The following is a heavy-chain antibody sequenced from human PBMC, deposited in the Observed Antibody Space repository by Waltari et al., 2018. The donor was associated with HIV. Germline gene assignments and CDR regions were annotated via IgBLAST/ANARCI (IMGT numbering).Heavy chain of an antibody. J-gene: IGHJ2*01. Sequence: QLQLQESGPGLVKPSETLSLTCTVSGGSISSSSYYWGWIRQPPGKGLEWIGSIYYSGSTYYNPSLKSRVTISVDTSKNQFSLKLSSVTAADTAVYYCARRGVVVAATAWYFDLWGRGTLVTVSS. CDR3: ARRGVVVAATAWYFDL. D-gene: IGHD2-15*01. V-gene: IGHV4-39*01. CDR1: GGSISSSSYY. CDR2: IYYSGST.